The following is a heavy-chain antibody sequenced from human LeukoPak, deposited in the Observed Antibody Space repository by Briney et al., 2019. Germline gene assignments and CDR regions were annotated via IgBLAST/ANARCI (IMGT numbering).Heavy chain of an antibody. CDR2: ISSNGGRT. J-gene: IGHJ4*02. D-gene: IGHD2-2*01. Sequence: PGRSLRPSCSASGFTFSDYAIHWVRQAPGKGLEYVSAISSNGGRTYYADSVKGRFTISRDNSKNTLYLQMSSRRAEDPAVYYCGKAGCSSTRCYGIYWGEGTLVTVSS. V-gene: IGHV3-64D*09. CDR1: GFTFSDYA. CDR3: GKAGCSSTRCYGIY.